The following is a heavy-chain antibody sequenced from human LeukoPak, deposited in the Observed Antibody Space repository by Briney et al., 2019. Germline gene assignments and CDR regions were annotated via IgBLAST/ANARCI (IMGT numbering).Heavy chain of an antibody. CDR2: INHSGST. J-gene: IGHJ3*02. Sequence: SETLSLTCAVDGGSFSGYYWSWIRQPPGKGLEWIGEINHSGSTNYNPSLKSRVTISVDTSKNQFSLKLSSVTAADTAVYYCARLSMDMYDAFDIWGQGTMVTVSS. D-gene: IGHD2/OR15-2a*01. CDR3: ARLSMDMYDAFDI. V-gene: IGHV4-34*01. CDR1: GGSFSGYY.